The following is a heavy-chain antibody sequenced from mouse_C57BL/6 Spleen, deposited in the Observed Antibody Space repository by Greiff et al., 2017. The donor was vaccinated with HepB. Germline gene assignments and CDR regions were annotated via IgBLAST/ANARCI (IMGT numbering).Heavy chain of an antibody. CDR3: ARPLGRAMDY. CDR2: ISSGSSTI. J-gene: IGHJ4*01. D-gene: IGHD4-1*01. CDR1: GFTFSDYG. V-gene: IGHV5-17*01. Sequence: EVHLVESGGGLVKPGGSLKLSCAASGFTFSDYGMHWVRQAPEKGLEWVAYISSGSSTIYYADTVKGRFTISRDNAKNTLFLQMTSLRSEDPAMYYCARPLGRAMDYWGQGTSVTVSS.